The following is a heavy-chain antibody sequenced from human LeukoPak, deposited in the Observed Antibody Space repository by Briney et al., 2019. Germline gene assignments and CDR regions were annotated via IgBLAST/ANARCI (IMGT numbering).Heavy chain of an antibody. V-gene: IGHV4-34*01. Sequence: SETLSLTCAVSGGSFSGYYWSWIRQPPGKGLEWIGEINHSGGTNYNPSLKSRVTISVDTSKTQFSLKMSSVTAADTAVYYCARGGRRGYDYVWGSYRLDYWGQGTLVTVSS. CDR2: INHSGGT. J-gene: IGHJ4*02. D-gene: IGHD3-16*02. CDR1: GGSFSGYY. CDR3: ARGGRRGYDYVWGSYRLDY.